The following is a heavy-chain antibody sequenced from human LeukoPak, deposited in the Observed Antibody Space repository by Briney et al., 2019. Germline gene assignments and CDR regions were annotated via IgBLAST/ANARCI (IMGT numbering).Heavy chain of an antibody. D-gene: IGHD1-26*01. J-gene: IGHJ4*02. V-gene: IGHV3-23*01. CDR2: IGGSGDRT. Sequence: GGSLRLSCAASGFIFTSYAMSWVRQAPGKGLEWVSSIGGSGDRTYYADSVKGRFTISRDNSKNTLYLQMNSLRDEDTAVYFCAKVGGLFSGSSGVWGQGTLVTVSS. CDR1: GFIFTSYA. CDR3: AKVGGLFSGSSGV.